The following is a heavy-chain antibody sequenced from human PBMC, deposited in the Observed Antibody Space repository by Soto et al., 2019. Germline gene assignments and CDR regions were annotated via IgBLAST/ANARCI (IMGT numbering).Heavy chain of an antibody. J-gene: IGHJ4*02. Sequence: EVQLVESGGGLVQPGGSPRLSCAASGFTFSSYSMNWVRQAPGKGLEWVSYISSSSSTIYYADSVKGRFTISRDNAKNSLYLQMNSLRDEDTAVYYCARDPSYYYDSSGVPSYFDYWGQGTLVTVSS. V-gene: IGHV3-48*02. CDR1: GFTFSSYS. CDR3: ARDPSYYYDSSGVPSYFDY. D-gene: IGHD3-22*01. CDR2: ISSSSSTI.